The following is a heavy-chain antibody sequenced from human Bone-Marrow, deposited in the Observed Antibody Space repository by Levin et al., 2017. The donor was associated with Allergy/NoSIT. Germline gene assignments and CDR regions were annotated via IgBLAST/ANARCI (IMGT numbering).Heavy chain of an antibody. J-gene: IGHJ4*02. CDR2: ITYDGSKK. CDR1: GFTFSNYA. CDR3: AEGALEQDY. D-gene: IGHD1/OR15-1a*01. Sequence: AGGFLRLSCAASGFTFSNYAMHWIRQAPGQGLEWVAVITYDGSKKYYAESVKGRFTISRDNSKNTLYLQMNSLRPEDTAVYFCAEGALEQDYWGQGTLVIVSS. V-gene: IGHV3-30*04.